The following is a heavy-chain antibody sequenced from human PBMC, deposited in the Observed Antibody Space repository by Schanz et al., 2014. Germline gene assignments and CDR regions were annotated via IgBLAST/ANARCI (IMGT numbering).Heavy chain of an antibody. Sequence: VQLVQSGAEVKKPGASVKVSCKASGYTFSSYGITWVRQAPGQGLEWLGWINGYNGHTLYAQKFQGRVTMTTNTYTSTSYMELTSLRFDDTAVYYCARDFSAYVGNYFDYWGQGTLVTVSS. CDR1: GYTFSSYG. V-gene: IGHV1-18*01. J-gene: IGHJ4*02. CDR3: ARDFSAYVGNYFDY. CDR2: INGYNGHT. D-gene: IGHD5-12*01.